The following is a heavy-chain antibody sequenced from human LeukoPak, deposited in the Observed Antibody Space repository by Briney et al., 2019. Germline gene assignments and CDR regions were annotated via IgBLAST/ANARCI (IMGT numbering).Heavy chain of an antibody. V-gene: IGHV3-7*01. CDR2: IKQDGSEK. J-gene: IGHJ3*02. Sequence: GGSLRLSCAASGFTFSSYWMSWVRQAPGKGLEWVANIKQDGSEKYYVDSVKGRFTISRDNAKNSLYLQMNSLRAEDTAVYYCARDLGRGYPERAFDIWGQGTMVTVSS. D-gene: IGHD2-15*01. CDR3: ARDLGRGYPERAFDI. CDR1: GFTFSSYW.